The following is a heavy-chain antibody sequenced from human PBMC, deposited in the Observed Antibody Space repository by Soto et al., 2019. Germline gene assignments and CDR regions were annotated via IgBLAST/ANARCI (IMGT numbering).Heavy chain of an antibody. V-gene: IGHV5-51*01. CDR2: IYPGDSDT. D-gene: IGHD5-18*01. CDR3: ARLRGSDTAMDPYYYYGMDV. Sequence: PGESLKISCKGSGYSFTSYWIGWVRQMPGKGLEWMGIIYPGDSDTRYSPSFQGQVTISADKSISTAYLQWSSLKASDTAMYYCARLRGSDTAMDPYYYYGMDVSGQGTTVTVSS. CDR1: GYSFTSYW. J-gene: IGHJ6*02.